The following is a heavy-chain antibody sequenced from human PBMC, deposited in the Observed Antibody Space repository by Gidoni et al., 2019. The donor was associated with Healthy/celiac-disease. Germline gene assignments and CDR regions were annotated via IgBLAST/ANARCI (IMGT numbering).Heavy chain of an antibody. Sequence: QVQLVESGGGVVQPGRSLRLSCAASGFTFSSYAMHWVRQAPGKGLEWVAVRSYDGSNKYYADAVKGRFTISRDNSKNTLYLQMNSLRAEDTAVYYCARQSPYSSGWYCLGYWGQGTLVTVSS. CDR1: GFTFSSYA. J-gene: IGHJ4*02. V-gene: IGHV3-30-3*01. D-gene: IGHD6-19*01. CDR2: RSYDGSNK. CDR3: ARQSPYSSGWYCLGY.